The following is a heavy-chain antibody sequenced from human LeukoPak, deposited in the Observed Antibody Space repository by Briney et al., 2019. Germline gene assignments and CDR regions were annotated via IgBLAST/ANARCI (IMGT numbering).Heavy chain of an antibody. V-gene: IGHV4-59*08. CDR2: IYYSGNT. Sequence: SETLSLTCTVSGGSISIYYWSWLRQPPGKGLEWIGYIYYSGNTNYNPSLKSRVTISVDTSKNQFSLKLSSVTAADTAVYYCARGTESYDILTGYYNFDYWGQGTLVTVSS. CDR3: ARGTESYDILTGYYNFDY. D-gene: IGHD3-9*01. CDR1: GGSISIYY. J-gene: IGHJ4*02.